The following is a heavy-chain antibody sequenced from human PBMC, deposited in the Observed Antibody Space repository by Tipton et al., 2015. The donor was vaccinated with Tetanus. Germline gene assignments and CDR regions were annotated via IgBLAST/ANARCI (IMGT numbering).Heavy chain of an antibody. D-gene: IGHD2-2*01. CDR2: LDYSGNT. J-gene: IGHJ4*02. CDR1: GASIGSISYY. CDR3: AKSDRVTRTSWYFHD. Sequence: TLSLTCTVSGASIGSISYYWSWIRQPPGKGLEWIGSLDYSGNTYYNSSLMSRVTISVDTSKNQFSLRLNSVTAVDTAVYYCAKSDRVTRTSWYFHDWGQGTLVTVSS. V-gene: IGHV4-39*01.